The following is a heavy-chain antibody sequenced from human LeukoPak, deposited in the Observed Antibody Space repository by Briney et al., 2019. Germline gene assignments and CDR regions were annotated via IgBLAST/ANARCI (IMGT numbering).Heavy chain of an antibody. J-gene: IGHJ6*03. CDR1: GYTYTSYD. CDR3: ARGIVSRAAAGRAYYSYMDV. Sequence: ASVKVSCKASGYTYTSYDVNWVRQATGQGLEWLGWMNPNSGNTGYAQKFPECVTITRNASISEAYMQLSSLRSGDSAVYYCARGIVSRAAAGRAYYSYMDVWGKGTTVTVSS. D-gene: IGHD6-13*01. V-gene: IGHV1-8*01. CDR2: MNPNSGNT.